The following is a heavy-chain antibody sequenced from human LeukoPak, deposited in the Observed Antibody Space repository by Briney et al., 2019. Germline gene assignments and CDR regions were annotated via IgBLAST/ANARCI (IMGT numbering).Heavy chain of an antibody. CDR1: GGSISNNYFS. CDR2: ISVSGTT. V-gene: IGHV4-39*01. D-gene: IGHD3-10*01. J-gene: IGHJ4*02. CDR3: ARRSKWSGEYYFDF. Sequence: SETLSLTCTVSGGSISNNYFSWGWIRQPPGKGLEWIGSISVSGTTYYNASLKSRVTISVDTSNNQFSLQLNSVTAADTAVYYCARRSKWSGEYYFDFWGQGTLVTVSS.